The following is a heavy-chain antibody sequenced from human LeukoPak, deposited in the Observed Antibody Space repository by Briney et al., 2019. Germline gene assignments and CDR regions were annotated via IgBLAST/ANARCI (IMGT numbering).Heavy chain of an antibody. CDR3: AREPIYYYDSSGYSLPFDY. D-gene: IGHD3-22*01. CDR1: GGSISSYY. J-gene: IGHJ4*02. Sequence: SETLSLICTVSGGSISSYYWSWIRQPPGKGLEWIGYIYYSGSTNYNPSLKSRVTISVDTSKNQFSLKLSSVTAADTAVYYCAREPIYYYDSSGYSLPFDYWGQGTLVTVSS. CDR2: IYYSGST. V-gene: IGHV4-59*12.